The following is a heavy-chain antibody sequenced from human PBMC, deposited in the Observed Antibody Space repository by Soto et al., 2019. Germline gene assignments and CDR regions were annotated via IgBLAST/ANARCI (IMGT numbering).Heavy chain of an antibody. D-gene: IGHD3-3*01. CDR2: ISSSSSTI. V-gene: IGHV3-48*02. J-gene: IGHJ4*02. Sequence: EVQLVESGGGLVQPGGSLRLSCAASGFTFSSYSMNWVRQAPGKGLEWVSYISSSSSTIYYADSVKGRFTISRDNAKNSLYLEMNSLRDEETAVYYCAREYYDFWSGYYMTHFASCGQGTLVTVSS. CDR3: AREYYDFWSGYYMTHFAS. CDR1: GFTFSSYS.